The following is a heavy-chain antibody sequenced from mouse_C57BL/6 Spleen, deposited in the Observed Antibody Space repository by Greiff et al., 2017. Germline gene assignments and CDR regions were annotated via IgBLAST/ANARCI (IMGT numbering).Heavy chain of an antibody. V-gene: IGHV3-6*01. CDR3: ARVSSGYPYYFDY. Sequence: EVQLQQSGPGLVKPSQSLSLTCSVTGYSITSGYYWNWIRQFPGNKLEWMGYISYDGSNNYNPSLKNRISITRDTSKNQFFLKLNSVTTEDTATYYCARVSSGYPYYFDYWGQGTTLTVSS. CDR2: ISYDGSN. D-gene: IGHD3-2*02. CDR1: GYSITSGYY. J-gene: IGHJ2*01.